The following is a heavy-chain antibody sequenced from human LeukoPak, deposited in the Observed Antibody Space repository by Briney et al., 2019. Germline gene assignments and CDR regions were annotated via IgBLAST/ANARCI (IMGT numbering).Heavy chain of an antibody. CDR3: ATTFYDSSGYCYPPGY. CDR1: GFTFSSYA. V-gene: IGHV3-23*01. Sequence: GGSLRLSCAASGFTFSSYAMSWVRQAPGKGLEWVSAISGSGGSTYYADSVKGRFTISRDNSKNTLYLQMNSLRAEDTAVYYCATTFYDSSGYCYPPGYWGQGTLVTVSS. CDR2: ISGSGGST. D-gene: IGHD3-22*01. J-gene: IGHJ4*02.